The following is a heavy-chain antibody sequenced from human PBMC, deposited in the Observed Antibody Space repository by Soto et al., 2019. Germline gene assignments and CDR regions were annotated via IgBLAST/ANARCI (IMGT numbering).Heavy chain of an antibody. J-gene: IGHJ6*03. D-gene: IGHD2-2*01. V-gene: IGHV4-59*01. Sequence: SETLSLTCTVSGGSISSYYWSWIRQPPGKGLEWIGYIYYSGSTNYNPSLKSRVTISVDTSKNQFSLKLSSVTAADTAVYYCARSYCSSTSRYDDYYYYYMDVWGKGTTVTVSS. CDR3: ARSYCSSTSRYDDYYYYYMDV. CDR2: IYYSGST. CDR1: GGSISSYY.